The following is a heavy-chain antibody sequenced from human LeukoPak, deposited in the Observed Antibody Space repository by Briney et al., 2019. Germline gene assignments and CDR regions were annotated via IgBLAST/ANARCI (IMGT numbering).Heavy chain of an antibody. CDR2: IKQDGSET. J-gene: IGHJ5*02. D-gene: IGHD2-2*01. CDR3: ARAGEDVVLGPAPVGGSPYNWFDP. Sequence: GGSLRLSCAASGFTLSSHWMGWVRQAPGMGLEWVANIKQDGSETYYVGSVKGRFTISRDNSKNALYLQMNSLRPEDTAVYYCARAGEDVVLGPAPVGGSPYNWFDPWGQGTLVTVSS. CDR1: GFTLSSHW. V-gene: IGHV3-7*01.